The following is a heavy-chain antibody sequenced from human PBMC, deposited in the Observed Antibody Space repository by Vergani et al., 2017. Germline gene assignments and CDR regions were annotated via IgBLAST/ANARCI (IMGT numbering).Heavy chain of an antibody. CDR3: ARTLTSRLRYFDWLYLFDY. Sequence: EVQLVESGGGLVQPGGSLRLSCAASGFTFSSYSMNWVRQAPGKGLEWVSYISSSSSTIYYADAVKGRFTISRDNAKNALYLQMNSLRAEDTAVYYCARTLTSRLRYFDWLYLFDYWGQGTLVTVSS. J-gene: IGHJ4*02. D-gene: IGHD3-9*01. CDR2: ISSSSSTI. CDR1: GFTFSSYS. V-gene: IGHV3-48*01.